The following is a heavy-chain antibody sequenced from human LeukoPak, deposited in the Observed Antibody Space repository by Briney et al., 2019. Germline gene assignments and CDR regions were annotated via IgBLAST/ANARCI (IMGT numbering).Heavy chain of an antibody. D-gene: IGHD2-21*02. Sequence: GGSLRLSCAASGNYWMHWVRQAPGKGLVWVSHINSDGSWTSYADSVKGRFTISRDNSKNTLYLQMNSLRAEDTAVYYCAKVVVTATNIYYYYGMDVWGQGTTVTVSS. V-gene: IGHV3-74*01. CDR2: INSDGSWT. CDR1: GNYW. J-gene: IGHJ6*02. CDR3: AKVVVTATNIYYYYGMDV.